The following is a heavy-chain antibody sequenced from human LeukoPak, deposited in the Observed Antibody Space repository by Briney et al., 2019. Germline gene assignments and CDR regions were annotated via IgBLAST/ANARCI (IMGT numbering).Heavy chain of an antibody. CDR3: AKDHRITMVRGNFDY. Sequence: PGGSLRLSCAASGFTFSSYAMSWVRQAPGKGLEWVSAISGSGGSTYYADSVKGRFTISRDNSKNTLYLQMNSLRAEDTAVYYCAKDHRITMVRGNFDYWGQGTLVTVSS. D-gene: IGHD3-10*01. CDR2: ISGSGGST. V-gene: IGHV3-23*01. CDR1: GFTFSSYA. J-gene: IGHJ4*02.